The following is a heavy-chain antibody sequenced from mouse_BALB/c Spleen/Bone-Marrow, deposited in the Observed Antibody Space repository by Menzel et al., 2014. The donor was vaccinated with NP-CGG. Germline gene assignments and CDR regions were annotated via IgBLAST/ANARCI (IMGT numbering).Heavy chain of an antibody. Sequence: VHLVESGPGLVAPSQSLSITCTVSGFSLTGYGVSWVRQPPGKGLEWLGMIWGDGSTDYNSALKSRLSITKDNSKGQVFLKMSSLQTDDTARYYCARDSFLITRALGYWGQGTSVTVSS. V-gene: IGHV2-6-7*01. CDR2: IWGDGST. D-gene: IGHD2-4*01. J-gene: IGHJ4*01. CDR1: GFSLTGYG. CDR3: ARDSFLITRALGY.